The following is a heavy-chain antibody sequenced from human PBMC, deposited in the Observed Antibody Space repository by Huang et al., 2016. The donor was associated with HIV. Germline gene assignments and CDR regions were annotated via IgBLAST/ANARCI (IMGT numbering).Heavy chain of an antibody. CDR3: TRDGVAPDEEFDY. D-gene: IGHD5-12*01. CDR1: GYAFADYF. CDR2: GNPNKGAT. V-gene: IGHV1-2*02. Sequence: QVQLVQSGAEVKKPGASVKVSCKPSGYAFADYFIHWVRQAPGQGLEWMAWGNPNKGATNYDQKFLGRLTVTGDTSMRTAYMELSGLTSDDTAKYYCTRDGVAPDEEFDYWGQGTVIIVSS. J-gene: IGHJ4*02.